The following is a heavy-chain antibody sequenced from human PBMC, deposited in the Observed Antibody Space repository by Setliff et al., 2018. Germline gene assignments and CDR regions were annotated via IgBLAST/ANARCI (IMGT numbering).Heavy chain of an antibody. J-gene: IGHJ3*02. V-gene: IGHV4-59*01. CDR3: ATNLATPSDAFDI. Sequence: SETLSLTCTLSGDSITSYYLTWIRQPPGKGLEWIGYMFYTGTTNYNPSLKSRVTMSIDTSMKSFSLRLTSVTPADTAIYYCATNLATPSDAFDIWAKEQWSPS. CDR2: MFYTGTT. CDR1: GDSITSYY.